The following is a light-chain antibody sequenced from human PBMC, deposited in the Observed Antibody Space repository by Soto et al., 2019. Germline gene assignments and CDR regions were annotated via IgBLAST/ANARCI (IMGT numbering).Light chain of an antibody. Sequence: DIHMTQSPSSLSASVVDIVSITCQASQDINNYVNWYQQKPGKAPKLLIFDASTLKTGVPSRFSGSGSGTDFSFSISSLHTEDIATYYCQQSNDLVSFGQGTRLEIK. J-gene: IGKJ5*01. CDR3: QQSNDLVS. V-gene: IGKV1-33*01. CDR1: QDINNY. CDR2: DAS.